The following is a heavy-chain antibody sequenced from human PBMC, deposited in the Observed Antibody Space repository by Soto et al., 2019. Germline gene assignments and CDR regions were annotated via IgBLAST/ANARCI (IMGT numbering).Heavy chain of an antibody. CDR2: ISWNSVSI. CDR3: AKDMENGYNPYYYYGMDV. CDR1: GFNFNDYG. D-gene: IGHD3-10*01. J-gene: IGHJ6*02. Sequence: ESGGDLVQPGRSLRLSCAASGFNFNDYGMHWVRQAPGKGLEWVSSISWNSVSIGYADSVKGRFTISRDNAKNYLYLQMNSLRAEDTALYYCAKDMENGYNPYYYYGMDVWGQGTTVTVSS. V-gene: IGHV3-9*01.